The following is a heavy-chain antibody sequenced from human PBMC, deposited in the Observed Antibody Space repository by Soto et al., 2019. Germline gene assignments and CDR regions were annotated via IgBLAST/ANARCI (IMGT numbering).Heavy chain of an antibody. J-gene: IGHJ4*02. CDR3: ARHTPAISISDH. V-gene: IGHV4-39*01. Sequence: QLQLQESGPGLVKPSETLSLTCTVSGGSISSSSYNWGWIRQPPGRGREWIGSIYYSGSTYYNPSLNSRVSKSEDKSTNKFYMKRSSVDDADASEYYCARHTPAISISDHWGQGTLVTVSS. D-gene: IGHD2-15*01. CDR2: IYYSGST. CDR1: GGSISSSSYN.